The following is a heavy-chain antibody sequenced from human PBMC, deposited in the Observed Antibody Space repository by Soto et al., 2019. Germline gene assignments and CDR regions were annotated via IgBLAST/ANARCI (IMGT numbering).Heavy chain of an antibody. V-gene: IGHV4-39*01. Sequence: SETLSLTCTVSGDAISSSDFYWGWVRQPPGKGLEWIGSIFYLGSSYYNPSLKSRVTMSVDTSKNQFSLRLRSVTAADTALYFCARHSLALRKNNWFDPWGQGIMVTVSS. CDR1: GDAISSSDFY. CDR3: ARHSLALRKNNWFDP. J-gene: IGHJ5*02. CDR2: IFYLGSS. D-gene: IGHD3-3*02.